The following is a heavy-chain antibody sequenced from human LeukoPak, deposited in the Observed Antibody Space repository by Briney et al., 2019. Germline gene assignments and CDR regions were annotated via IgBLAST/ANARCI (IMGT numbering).Heavy chain of an antibody. V-gene: IGHV1-69*01. Sequence: ASVKVSCKASGGTFSSYAISWVRQAPGQGLEWVGGIIPIFGTANYAQKFQGRVTITAYESTSTAYMELSSLRSEDTAVYYCARSSRYYDSSGLQAYYFDYWGQGTLVTVSS. CDR1: GGTFSSYA. CDR3: ARSSRYYDSSGLQAYYFDY. D-gene: IGHD3-22*01. J-gene: IGHJ4*02. CDR2: IIPIFGTA.